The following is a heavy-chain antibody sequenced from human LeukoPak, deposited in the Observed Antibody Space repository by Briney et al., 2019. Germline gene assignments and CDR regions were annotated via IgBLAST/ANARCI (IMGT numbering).Heavy chain of an antibody. J-gene: IGHJ4*02. V-gene: IGHV3-23*01. D-gene: IGHD5-12*01. CDR3: AKEAGYSGYDYPDY. CDR1: GFTFSSYA. CDR2: ISGSAYST. Sequence: GGSLRLSCAASGFTFSSYAMSWVRQAPGKGLEWVSGISGSAYSTYYADSVQGRFTISRDNSKNTLYLQMNSLRAEDTAVYYCAKEAGYSGYDYPDYWGQGTLVPVST.